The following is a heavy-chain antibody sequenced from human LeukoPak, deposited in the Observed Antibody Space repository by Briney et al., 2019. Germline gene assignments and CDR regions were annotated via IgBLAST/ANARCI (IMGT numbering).Heavy chain of an antibody. CDR3: ARDGYSSTWLPEYFQH. J-gene: IGHJ1*01. D-gene: IGHD6-13*01. V-gene: IGHV3-33*01. CDR2: IWYDGNNK. Sequence: GRSLRLSCAASGFTFSSYGMHWVRHAPGKGLERVAVIWYDGNNKYYADSVKGRFTISRDNSKNTLYLQMNSLRAEDTAVYYCARDGYSSTWLPEYFQHWGQGTLVTVSS. CDR1: GFTFSSYG.